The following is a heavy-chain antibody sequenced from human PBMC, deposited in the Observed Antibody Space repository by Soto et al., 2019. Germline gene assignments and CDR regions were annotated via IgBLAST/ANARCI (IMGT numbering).Heavy chain of an antibody. CDR2: ITDSGGRT. D-gene: IGHD4-17*01. V-gene: IGHV3-23*01. CDR3: ARAGGTTVTGLWHFDS. Sequence: VGSLRLSCAASGCSFSKYAMTWVRQAPGKGLEWVSVITDSGGRTYYADSVKGRFIISRDNSKKTLYLEMNSLRAEDTAVYYCARAGGTTVTGLWHFDSWGQGTLVTVSS. J-gene: IGHJ4*02. CDR1: GCSFSKYA.